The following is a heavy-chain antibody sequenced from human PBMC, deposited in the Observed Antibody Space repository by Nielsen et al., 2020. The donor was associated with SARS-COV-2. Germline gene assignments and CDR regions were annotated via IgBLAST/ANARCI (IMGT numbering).Heavy chain of an antibody. Sequence: SVKVSCKASGYTFTSYAISWVRQAPGQGLEWMGGIIPIFGTANYAQKFQGRVTITADESTSTAYMELSSLRSEDTAVYYCARLTYSYGSGYFDYWGQGTLVTVSS. CDR1: GYTFTSYA. J-gene: IGHJ4*02. D-gene: IGHD5-18*01. CDR3: ARLTYSYGSGYFDY. V-gene: IGHV1-69*13. CDR2: IIPIFGTA.